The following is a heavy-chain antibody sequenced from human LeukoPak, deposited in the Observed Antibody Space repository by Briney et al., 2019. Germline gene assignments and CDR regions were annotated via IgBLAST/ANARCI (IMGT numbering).Heavy chain of an antibody. V-gene: IGHV4-30-4*08. Sequence: SQTLSLTCTVSGGSISSGDYYWSWIRQPPGKGLEWIGYIYYSGSTYYNPSLKSRVTISVDTSKNQFSLKLSSVTAADTAVYYCARGALTTVVKYYFDYWGQGTLVTVSS. CDR1: GGSISSGDYY. D-gene: IGHD4-23*01. J-gene: IGHJ4*02. CDR2: IYYSGST. CDR3: ARGALTTVVKYYFDY.